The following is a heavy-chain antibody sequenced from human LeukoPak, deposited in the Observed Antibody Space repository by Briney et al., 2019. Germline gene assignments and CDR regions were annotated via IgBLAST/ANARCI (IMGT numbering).Heavy chain of an antibody. CDR1: GFTLSSYG. CDR3: AKDLTGSGSYLDY. CDR2: ISYDGSNK. Sequence: GRSLRLSCAAFGFTLSSYGMHWVRQAPGKGLEWVAVISYDGSNKYYADSVKGRFTISRDNSKNTLYLQMNSLRAEDAAVYYCAKDLTGSGSYLDYWGQGTLVTVSS. J-gene: IGHJ4*02. V-gene: IGHV3-30*18. D-gene: IGHD1-26*01.